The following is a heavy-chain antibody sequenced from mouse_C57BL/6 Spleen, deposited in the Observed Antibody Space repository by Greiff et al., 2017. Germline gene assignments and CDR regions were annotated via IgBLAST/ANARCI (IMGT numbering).Heavy chain of an antibody. D-gene: IGHD4-1*01. V-gene: IGHV1-15*01. Sequence: QVQLQQSGAELVRPGASVTLSCKASGYTFTDYEMHWVKQTPVHGLEWIGAIDPETGGTAYNQKFKGKAILTADKSSSTAYMELRSLTSEDSAVYYGTRLGPYYFDYWGQGTTLTVAS. J-gene: IGHJ2*01. CDR3: TRLGPYYFDY. CDR1: GYTFTDYE. CDR2: IDPETGGT.